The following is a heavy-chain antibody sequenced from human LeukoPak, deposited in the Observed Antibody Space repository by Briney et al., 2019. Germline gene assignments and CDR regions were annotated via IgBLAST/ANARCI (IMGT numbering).Heavy chain of an antibody. J-gene: IGHJ4*02. Sequence: ASAKVSCKASGYTFTGYYMHWVRQAPGQGLEWMGWINPNSGGTNYAQKFQDRVTMTRDTSISAVYMELSRLRSDDTAVYYCARDGRDGYNLVHYWGQGTLVTVSS. CDR1: GYTFTGYY. D-gene: IGHD5-24*01. V-gene: IGHV1-2*02. CDR3: ARDGRDGYNLVHY. CDR2: INPNSGGT.